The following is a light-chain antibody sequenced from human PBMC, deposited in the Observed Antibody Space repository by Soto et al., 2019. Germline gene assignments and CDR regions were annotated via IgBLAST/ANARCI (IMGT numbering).Light chain of an antibody. CDR3: QQSFSTLIT. V-gene: IGKV1-39*01. J-gene: IGKJ5*01. CDR2: SAV. Sequence: DIQMTQSPSSLSASIGDRVAITCRASQFISGYLNWYQQKPGKAPKLLIYSAVSLQGGVPARFSGNRSGTDFNLTISSLQPEDFATYYCQQSFSTLITFGQGTRLEIK. CDR1: QFISGY.